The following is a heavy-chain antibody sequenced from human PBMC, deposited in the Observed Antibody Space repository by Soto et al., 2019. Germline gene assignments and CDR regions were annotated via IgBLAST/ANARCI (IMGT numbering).Heavy chain of an antibody. D-gene: IGHD4-4*01. J-gene: IGHJ6*02. CDR3: ARDPRDYSNFYYYYGVDV. CDR2: IYYSGST. Sequence: SETLSLTCTVFGGSISSYYWGWIRQPPGKGLEWIGSIYYSGSTYYNPSLKSRVTISVDTSKNQFSLKLSSVTAADTAVYYCARDPRDYSNFYYYYGVDVWGQGTTVTVSS. CDR1: GGSISSYY. V-gene: IGHV4-39*01.